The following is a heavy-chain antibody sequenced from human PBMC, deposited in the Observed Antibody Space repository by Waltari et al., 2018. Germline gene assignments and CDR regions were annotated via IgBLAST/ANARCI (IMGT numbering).Heavy chain of an antibody. CDR1: GFTFTHYA. CDR3: ARVARVAPRTRVTWYFEF. J-gene: IGHJ4*01. CDR2: SVTTGDT. D-gene: IGHD5-18*01. V-gene: IGHV3-23*01. Sequence: EVQLLESGGGFVHPGGSLKLSCATSGFTFTHYAMAWVCQAPRKGLEWVSTSVTTGDTNDADSSEGRFSGCRDSSTNTLHLQMNGLRDEDTAVYYCARVARVAPRTRVTWYFEFWGRGALVTVSS.